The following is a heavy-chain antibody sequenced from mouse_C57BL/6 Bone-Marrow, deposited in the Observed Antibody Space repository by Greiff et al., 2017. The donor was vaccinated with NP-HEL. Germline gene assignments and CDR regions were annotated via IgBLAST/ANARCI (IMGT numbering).Heavy chain of an antibody. CDR3: ARPGPYWYCDV. CDR2: ISNGGGST. V-gene: IGHV5-12*01. J-gene: IGHJ1*03. Sequence: DVKLVESGGGLVQPGGSLKLSCAASGFTFSDYYMYWVRQTPEKRLEWVAYISNGGGSTYYPDTVKGRFTISRDNAKNTLYLQMSRLKSEDTAMYYCARPGPYWYCDVWGTGTTVTVSS. CDR1: GFTFSDYY.